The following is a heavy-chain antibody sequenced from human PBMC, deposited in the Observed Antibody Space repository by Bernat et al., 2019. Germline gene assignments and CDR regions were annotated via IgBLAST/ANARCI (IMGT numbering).Heavy chain of an antibody. CDR3: ARKYGDYFYMDV. V-gene: IGHV3-30*03. CDR2: ISYDGSNK. D-gene: IGHD4/OR15-4a*01. J-gene: IGHJ6*03. CDR1: GFTFSSYG. Sequence: QVQLVESGGGVVQPGRSLRLSCAASGFTFSSYGMHWVRQAPGKGLEWVAVISYDGSNKYYADSVKGRFAISRDFSKNTLYLQMNDLRAEDTALYYCARKYGDYFYMDVWGKGTTVTVSS.